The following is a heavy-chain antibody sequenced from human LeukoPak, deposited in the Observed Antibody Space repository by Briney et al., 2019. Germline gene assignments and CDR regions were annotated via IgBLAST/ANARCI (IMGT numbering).Heavy chain of an antibody. V-gene: IGHV3-30*18. D-gene: IGHD3-9*01. CDR2: ISYDGSNK. CDR3: AKDSKPYYDILTGYSFDY. Sequence: GGSLRLSCAASGFTFSSYGMHWVRQAPGKGLEWVAVISYDGSNKYYADSVKGRFTISRDNSKNTLYLQMNSLRAEDTAVYYCAKDSKPYYDILTGYSFDYWGQGTLVAVSS. CDR1: GFTFSSYG. J-gene: IGHJ4*02.